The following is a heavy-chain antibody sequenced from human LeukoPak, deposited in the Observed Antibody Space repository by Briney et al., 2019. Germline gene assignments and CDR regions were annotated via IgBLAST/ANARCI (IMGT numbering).Heavy chain of an antibody. J-gene: IGHJ4*02. Sequence: SETLSLTYTVSGSSISSYYWSWIRQPAGRGLEWIGRSYSSGSTNYNPSLKSRVTMSVDTSKNQFSLKLSSVTAADTAVYYCVGDSSGFYYGEKHFDYWGQGTLVSVSS. CDR2: SYSSGST. V-gene: IGHV4-4*07. CDR3: VGDSSGFYYGEKHFDY. CDR1: GSSISSYY. D-gene: IGHD3-22*01.